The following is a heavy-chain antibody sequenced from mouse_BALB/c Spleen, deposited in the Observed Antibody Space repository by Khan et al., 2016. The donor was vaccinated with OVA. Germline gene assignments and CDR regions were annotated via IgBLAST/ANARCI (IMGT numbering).Heavy chain of an antibody. CDR2: ISSGDST. CDR1: GFTFSNYA. CDR3: ARDYWVAY. Sequence: EVMLVESGGGLVKPGGSLKLSCAASGFTFSNYAMSWVRQSPEKRLEWVASISSGDSTYYLDSVKGRFTISRDNARNILYLQMSSLRSEDTAMYYCARDYWVAYWGQGTLVTVSA. V-gene: IGHV5-6-5*01. J-gene: IGHJ3*01.